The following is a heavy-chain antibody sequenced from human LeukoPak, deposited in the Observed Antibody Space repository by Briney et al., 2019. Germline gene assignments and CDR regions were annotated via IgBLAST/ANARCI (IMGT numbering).Heavy chain of an antibody. J-gene: IGHJ6*02. CDR3: AKDLSSAITSALVLDV. CDR2: ITWNRDNI. CDR1: GFTLDDYA. V-gene: IGHV3-9*01. D-gene: IGHD3-22*01. Sequence: GGSLRLSCAASGFTLDDYAMHWVRHAPGKGLEWVSGITWNRDNIGYGDPVKGRFTISRDNVKNVLYLQMTSLRPEDTALYYCAKDLSSAITSALVLDVWGQGTTVIVSS.